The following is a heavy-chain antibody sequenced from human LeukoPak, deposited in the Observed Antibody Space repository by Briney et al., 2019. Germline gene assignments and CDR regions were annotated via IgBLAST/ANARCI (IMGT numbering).Heavy chain of an antibody. CDR3: ASLGDYDY. V-gene: IGHV3-30*04. Sequence: GGSLRLSCAASGFTFSSYAMHWVRQAPGKGLEWVAVISYDGSNKYYADSVKGRFTISRDNSKNTLYLQMNSLRAEDTAVYYCASLGDYDYWGQGTLVTVSS. J-gene: IGHJ4*02. CDR1: GFTFSSYA. D-gene: IGHD4-17*01. CDR2: ISYDGSNK.